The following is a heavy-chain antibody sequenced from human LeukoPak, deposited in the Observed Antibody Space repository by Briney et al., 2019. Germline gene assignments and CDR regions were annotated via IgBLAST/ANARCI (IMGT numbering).Heavy chain of an antibody. CDR3: VRGNYDNRGYSNAFDI. V-gene: IGHV4-59*01. CDR1: GASISSSY. D-gene: IGHD3-22*01. CDR2: IYYNGNT. J-gene: IGHJ3*02. Sequence: SGTLSLTCTVSGASISSSYWSWIRQPPGKRLEWIGFIYYNGNTNSNPSLKSRVTISVDTSKNQFSLKLSSVTAADTAVYYCVRGNYDNRGYSNAFDIWGQGAMVTASS.